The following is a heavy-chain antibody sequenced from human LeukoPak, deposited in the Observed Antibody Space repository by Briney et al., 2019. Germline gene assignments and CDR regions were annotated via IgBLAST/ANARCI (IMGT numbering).Heavy chain of an antibody. CDR1: GFTFSSYS. Sequence: GGSLRLSCAASGFTFSSYSMNWVRQAPGKGLEWVSYISSSSSTIYYADSVKGRFTISRDNAKNSLYLQMNSLRAEDTAVYYCARDPPYGSGANLFGYWGQGTLVTVSS. CDR3: ARDPPYGSGANLFGY. J-gene: IGHJ4*02. V-gene: IGHV3-48*01. CDR2: ISSSSSTI. D-gene: IGHD3-10*01.